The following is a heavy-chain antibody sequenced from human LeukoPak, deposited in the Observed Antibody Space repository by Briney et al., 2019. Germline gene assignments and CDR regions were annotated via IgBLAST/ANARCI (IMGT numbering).Heavy chain of an antibody. J-gene: IGHJ4*02. CDR2: IYYSGST. D-gene: IGHD1-26*01. CDR1: GGSISSSY. V-gene: IGHV4-59*08. Sequence: SETLSLTCSVSGGSISSSYWHWFRQPPGKGLEWIGYIYYSGSTNYNPFLKSRVTISVDTSKNQFSLKLSSVTAADTAVYYCARQWGLRSIDYWGQGTLVTVSS. CDR3: ARQWGLRSIDY.